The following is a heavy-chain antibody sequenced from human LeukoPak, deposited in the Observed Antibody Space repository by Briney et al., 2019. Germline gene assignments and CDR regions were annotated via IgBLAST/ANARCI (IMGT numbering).Heavy chain of an antibody. Sequence: SETLSLTCTVSGASITKSYWSWIRQPPGTELEWIGCTFNSGSTRYNPSLQSRVTISEDTSKNQFSLRLSSVTAADTATYYCSRASPGAIYYYGMDVWGQGTTVTVSS. J-gene: IGHJ6*02. D-gene: IGHD2/OR15-2a*01. CDR3: SRASPGAIYYYGMDV. V-gene: IGHV4-59*01. CDR2: TFNSGST. CDR1: GASITKSY.